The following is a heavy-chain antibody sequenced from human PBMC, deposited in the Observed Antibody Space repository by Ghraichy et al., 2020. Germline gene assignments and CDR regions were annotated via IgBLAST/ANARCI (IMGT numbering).Heavy chain of an antibody. D-gene: IGHD5-24*01. CDR1: GGTISRNA. Sequence: SVKVSCKASGGTISRNAISWVRQAPGQGLEWMGGIIPIFGTPNYAQKFQGRVTITADESTNTAYMELSSLRSEDTAVYYCARGTGVEMGIIDHRDYYDVDVWGQGTTVTVSS. J-gene: IGHJ6*02. CDR2: IIPIFGTP. CDR3: ARGTGVEMGIIDHRDYYDVDV. V-gene: IGHV1-69*13.